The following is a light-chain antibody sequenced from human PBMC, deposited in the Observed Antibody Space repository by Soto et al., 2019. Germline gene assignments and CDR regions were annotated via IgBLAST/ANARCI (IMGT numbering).Light chain of an antibody. CDR2: GAS. Sequence: EIVLTQSPGTLSLSPGERATLSCRASQSVVSAYLAWYQQKPGQAPRLLIYGASRRATGIPDRFSGSGSGTDFTLTISRLEPEDSAVYYCQQYIGSPRGFTFGPGTKVDIK. V-gene: IGKV3-20*01. CDR1: QSVVSAY. CDR3: QQYIGSPRGFT. J-gene: IGKJ3*01.